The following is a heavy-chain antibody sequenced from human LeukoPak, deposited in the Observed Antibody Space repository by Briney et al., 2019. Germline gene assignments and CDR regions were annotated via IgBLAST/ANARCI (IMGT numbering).Heavy chain of an antibody. V-gene: IGHV6-1*01. D-gene: IGHD3-22*01. Sequence: SQTLSLTCAISGDSVSSNSAAWNWIRQSPSRGLEWLGRTYYRSKWYNDYAVSVKSRITINPDTSKNQFSLQLNSVTPEDTAVYYCARAPRGSGYDSSGYPFDYWGQGTLVTVSS. CDR3: ARAPRGSGYDSSGYPFDY. J-gene: IGHJ4*02. CDR2: TYYRSKWYN. CDR1: GDSVSSNSAA.